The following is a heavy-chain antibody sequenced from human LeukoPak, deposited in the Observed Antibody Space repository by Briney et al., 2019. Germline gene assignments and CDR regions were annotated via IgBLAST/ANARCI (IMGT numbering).Heavy chain of an antibody. CDR2: INSDESST. V-gene: IGHV3-74*01. CDR1: GFPLSSYW. D-gene: IGHD3-9*01. CDR3: ARAGRGLRYFGWLTYDY. J-gene: IGHJ4*02. Sequence: CGSLLLYCAASGFPLSSYWMHWVRPAPGKGLVWVSHINSDESSTTYADSVKGRFTISRDNAKNTLYLQMNSLRAEDTAVYYCARAGRGLRYFGWLTYDYWGQGTLVTVSS.